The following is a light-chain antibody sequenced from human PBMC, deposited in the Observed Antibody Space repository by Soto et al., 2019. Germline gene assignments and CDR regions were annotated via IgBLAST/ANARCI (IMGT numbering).Light chain of an antibody. CDR1: QSVSSN. J-gene: IGKJ4*01. V-gene: IGKV3D-15*01. Sequence: ETVMTQSPATLSVSPGERATLSCRASQSVSSNLAWYQQKPGQPPRLLIYDASNRATGIPARFSGSGSGTDFTLTISSLEPEDFAVYYCQQYNSWPLTFGGGTKVDIK. CDR2: DAS. CDR3: QQYNSWPLT.